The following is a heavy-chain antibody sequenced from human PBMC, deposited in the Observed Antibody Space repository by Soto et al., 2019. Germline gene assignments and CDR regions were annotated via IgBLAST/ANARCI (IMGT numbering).Heavy chain of an antibody. D-gene: IGHD5-18*01. CDR1: GGSISSYY. CDR2: IYYSGST. V-gene: IGHV4-59*01. CDR3: ARPIGPDTAMVAY. J-gene: IGHJ4*02. Sequence: QVQLQESGPGLVKPSETLSLTCTVSGGSISSYYWSWIRQPPVKGLEWIGYIYYSGSTNYNPSLKSRVTIAVDTSKNQFSLKLSSVTAADTAVYYCARPIGPDTAMVAYWGQGTLVTVSS.